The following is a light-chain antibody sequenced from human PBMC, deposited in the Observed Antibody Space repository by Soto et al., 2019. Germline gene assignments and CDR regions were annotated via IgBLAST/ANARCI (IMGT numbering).Light chain of an antibody. CDR3: QQYNNWPRT. CDR1: QSVSSSY. CDR2: GAS. Sequence: EFVFTQSPGTLSLSPGERATLSCRSSQSVSSSYLAWYQQKPGQAPRLLIYGASTRATGIPARFSGSGSGTEFTLTISSLQSEDFAVYYCQQYNNWPRTFGQGTKVDIK. J-gene: IGKJ1*01. V-gene: IGKV3-15*01.